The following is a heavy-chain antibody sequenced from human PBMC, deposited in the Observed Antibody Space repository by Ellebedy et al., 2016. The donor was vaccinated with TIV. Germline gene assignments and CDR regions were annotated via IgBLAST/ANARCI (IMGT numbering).Heavy chain of an antibody. V-gene: IGHV4-30-4*08. CDR1: GGSFSGYY. CDR3: ARDRCSGGSCLWFDP. J-gene: IGHJ5*02. CDR2: IYYSGST. D-gene: IGHD2-15*01. Sequence: LRLSCAVYGGSFSGYYWSWIRQPPGKGLEWIGYIYYSGSTYYNPSLKSRVTISVDTSKNQFSLKLSSVTAADTAVYYCARDRCSGGSCLWFDPWGQGTLVTVSS.